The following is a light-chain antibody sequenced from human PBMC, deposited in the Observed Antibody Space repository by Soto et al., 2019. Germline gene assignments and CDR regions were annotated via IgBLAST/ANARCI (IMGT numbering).Light chain of an antibody. CDR1: QSVSSN. V-gene: IGKV3-15*01. Sequence: EIVMTQSPATLSVSPGERATLSCRASQSVSSNLAWYQQKPGQAPRLLIYGASTRATGIPARFSGSGSGTESTLTLTIRQSEDFAVYYCHQYNNCPPITFGQGTRLEIK. CDR2: GAS. J-gene: IGKJ5*01. CDR3: HQYNNCPPIT.